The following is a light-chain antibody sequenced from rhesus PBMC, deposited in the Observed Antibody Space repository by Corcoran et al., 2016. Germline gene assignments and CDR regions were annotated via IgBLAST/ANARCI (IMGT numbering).Light chain of an antibody. CDR2: GAS. J-gene: IGKJ4*01. V-gene: IGKV3-24*04. CDR1: QSVSSY. Sequence: EIVMTPSPATLALSPGERATLSCRASQSVSSYLAWYQQKPGQAPRLLIYGASSRDTGIPDMFSGSGSGTEFTLTISSLEPEDVGVYFGLQSSNWPLTCGGGTKVEIK. CDR3: LQSSNWPLT.